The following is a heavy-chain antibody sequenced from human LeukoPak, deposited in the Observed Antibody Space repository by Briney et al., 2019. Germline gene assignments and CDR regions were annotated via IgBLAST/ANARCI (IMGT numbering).Heavy chain of an antibody. D-gene: IGHD7-27*01. CDR1: GFTFSTLA. Sequence: GGSLRLSCTSSGFTFSTLAMGGVRQARGKGLHGVSVMSGSGDTTYYADSVKGRFAISRDNSENTLYLQMNRLRDEDTAVYHCAKDFLGTVPDVFDIWGQGTMVTVSS. J-gene: IGHJ3*02. CDR2: MSGSGDTT. CDR3: AKDFLGTVPDVFDI. V-gene: IGHV3-23*01.